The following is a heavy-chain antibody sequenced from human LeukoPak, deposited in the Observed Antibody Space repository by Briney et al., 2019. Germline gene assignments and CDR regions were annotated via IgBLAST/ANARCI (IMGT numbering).Heavy chain of an antibody. D-gene: IGHD3-22*01. CDR3: ASAARPPPYYDSSGSTHKEDAFDI. J-gene: IGHJ3*02. CDR1: GGSNISYY. CDR2: MYTSGST. Sequence: PSETLSLTCTVSGGSNISYYWSWIRQPAGKGMEWIGRMYTSGSTNYNPSLKSRVTMSVDTSKNQFSLKLSSVTAADTAVYYCASAARPPPYYDSSGSTHKEDAFDIWGQGTMVTVSS. V-gene: IGHV4-4*07.